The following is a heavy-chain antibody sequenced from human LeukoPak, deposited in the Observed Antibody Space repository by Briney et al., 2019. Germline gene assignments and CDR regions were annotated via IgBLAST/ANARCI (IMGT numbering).Heavy chain of an antibody. J-gene: IGHJ3*02. CDR1: GGTFSSYA. CDR3: ARVNCSSTSCYDAFDI. CDR2: IIPIFGTA. D-gene: IGHD2-2*01. Sequence: GSSVKVSCKASGGTFSSYAISWVRQAPGQGLEWMGGIIPIFGTANYAQKFQGRVTITTDESTSTAYMELSSLRSEDTAVYYCARVNCSSTSCYDAFDIWGQGTMVTVSS. V-gene: IGHV1-69*05.